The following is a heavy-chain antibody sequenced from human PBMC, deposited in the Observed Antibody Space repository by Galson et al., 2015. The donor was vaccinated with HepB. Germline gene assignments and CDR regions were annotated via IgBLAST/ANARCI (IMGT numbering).Heavy chain of an antibody. CDR2: IYPNSGDT. D-gene: IGHD2-15*01. CDR3: ARDGPASTPEFDY. J-gene: IGHJ4*02. Sequence: SVKVSCKASGYTFSTYHLYWVRQAPGQGLECMGWIYPNSGDTKSTQKFQGRVTMTRDTSINTAYMELSSLTSDDTAVYYCARDGPASTPEFDYWGQEILVTVSS. CDR1: GYTFSTYH. V-gene: IGHV1-2*02.